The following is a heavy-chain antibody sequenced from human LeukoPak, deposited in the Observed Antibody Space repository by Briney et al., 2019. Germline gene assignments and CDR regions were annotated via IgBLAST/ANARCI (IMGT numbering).Heavy chain of an antibody. Sequence: ASVTVSCKTSGDTFSRNGISWVRQAPGQGLQWLGGTNPIFGTANYAQKFQGRVTITTDESTSTVYLELTSLTSDDTGVYYCARTPRGASWSGYVHFAHWGPGSLVIVSS. D-gene: IGHD3-3*01. CDR1: GDTFSRNG. J-gene: IGHJ5*02. CDR2: TNPIFGTA. CDR3: ARTPRGASWSGYVHFAH. V-gene: IGHV1-69*05.